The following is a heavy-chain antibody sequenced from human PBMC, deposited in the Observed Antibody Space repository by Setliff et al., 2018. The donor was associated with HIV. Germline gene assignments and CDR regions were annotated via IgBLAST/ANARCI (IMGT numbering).Heavy chain of an antibody. CDR2: ISSSGSTI. CDR1: GFTFSSYS. Sequence: PGGSLRLSCAASGFTFSSYSMNWVRQAPGKGLEWVSYISSSGSTIYYADSVKGRFTISRDNAKNSLYLQMNSLRAEDTAVYYCARDLTMTYYYDSSGPEEFDYWGQGTLVTVSS. CDR3: ARDLTMTYYYDSSGPEEFDY. J-gene: IGHJ4*02. D-gene: IGHD3-22*01. V-gene: IGHV3-48*04.